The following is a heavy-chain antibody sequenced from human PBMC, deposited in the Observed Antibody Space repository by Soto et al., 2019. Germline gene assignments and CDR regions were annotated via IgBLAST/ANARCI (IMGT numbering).Heavy chain of an antibody. J-gene: IGHJ4*02. CDR3: ARRGILTGPDY. V-gene: IGHV4-31*03. D-gene: IGHD3-9*01. CDR1: GGSISSGGYY. CDR2: IYYSGST. Sequence: PSETLSLTCTVSGGSISSGGYYWSWTRQHPGKGLEWIGYIYYSGSTYYNPSLKSRVTISVDTSKNQFSLKLSSVTAADTAVYYCARRGILTGPDYWGQGTLVTVSS.